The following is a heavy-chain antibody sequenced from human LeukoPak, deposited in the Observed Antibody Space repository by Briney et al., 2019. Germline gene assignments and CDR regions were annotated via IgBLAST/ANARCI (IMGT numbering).Heavy chain of an antibody. J-gene: IGHJ4*02. D-gene: IGHD3-9*01. Sequence: ASVKVSCKASGYTFTSYGISWVRQAPGQGLEWMGWISAYNGNTNYAQKLQGRVTMTTDTSTSTAYMELRSLRSDDTAVYYCAGGSLRYFDSTDIFDYWGQGTLVTVSS. CDR2: ISAYNGNT. CDR1: GYTFTSYG. CDR3: AGGSLRYFDSTDIFDY. V-gene: IGHV1-18*01.